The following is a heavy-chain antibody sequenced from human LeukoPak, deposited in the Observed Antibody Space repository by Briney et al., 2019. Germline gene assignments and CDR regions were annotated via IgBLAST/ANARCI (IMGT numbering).Heavy chain of an antibody. CDR1: GFTFSSFG. D-gene: IGHD6-19*01. J-gene: IGHJ4*02. CDR2: ISYDESTE. Sequence: PGGSLRLSCAASGFTFSSFGMHWVRHAPGKGLEWVALISYDESTEYYADSVRGRFTVSRDNSKTTVYLRMNSLRPEDTAVYHCAKDQSIAVTGTWDFWGQGTLVTVSS. CDR3: AKDQSIAVTGTWDF. V-gene: IGHV3-30*18.